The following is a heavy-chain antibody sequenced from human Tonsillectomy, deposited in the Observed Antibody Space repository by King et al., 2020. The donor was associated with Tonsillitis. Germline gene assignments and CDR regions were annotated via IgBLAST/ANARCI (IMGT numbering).Heavy chain of an antibody. D-gene: IGHD6-13*01. CDR2: IYSGGST. J-gene: IGHJ6*02. CDR3: ARGVGDSSSWLYYYYYGMDV. CDR1: GFTVSSNY. Sequence: EVQLVESGGGLIQPGGSLRLSCAASGFTVSSNYMSWVRQAPGKGLEWVSVIYSGGSTYYADSVKGRFTISRDNSKNTLYLQMNSLRAEDTAVYYCARGVGDSSSWLYYYYYGMDVWGQGTTVTVSS. V-gene: IGHV3-53*01.